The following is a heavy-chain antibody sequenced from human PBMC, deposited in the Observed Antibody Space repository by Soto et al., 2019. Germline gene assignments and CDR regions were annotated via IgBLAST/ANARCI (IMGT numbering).Heavy chain of an antibody. CDR1: RGTFSMYA. CDR2: FIPIFRTA. V-gene: IGHV1-69*01. CDR3: ARVGYNSPSTMLQCMDV. D-gene: IGHD6-19*01. Sequence: QVQLVQSGAEVKKPGSSVKVSCKASRGTFSMYAITWVRQAPGQGLEWMGGFIPIFRTANYAQKIQDRATITADESTNTAYMERSSRRFEDTAVYYCARVGYNSPSTMLQCMDVWGQGTTVTVSS. J-gene: IGHJ6*02.